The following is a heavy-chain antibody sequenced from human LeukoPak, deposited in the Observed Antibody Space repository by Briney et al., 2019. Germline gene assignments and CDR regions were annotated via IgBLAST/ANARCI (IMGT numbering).Heavy chain of an antibody. CDR3: ATEGTSCDY. CDR2: ISSSSTI. V-gene: IGHV3-48*01. J-gene: IGHJ4*02. D-gene: IGHD2-2*01. Sequence: PGGSLRLSCAASGFTFSSYSMNWVRQAPEKGLEWVSYISSSSTIYYADSVKGRFTISRDNAKNSLYLQMNSLRAEDTAVYYCATEGTSCDYWGQGTLVTVSS. CDR1: GFTFSSYS.